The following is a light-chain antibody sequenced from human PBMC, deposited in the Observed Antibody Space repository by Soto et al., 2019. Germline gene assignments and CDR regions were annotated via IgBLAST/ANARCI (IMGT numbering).Light chain of an antibody. Sequence: QSALTQPASVSGSPGRSITISCTGTSSDVGGYDYVSWYQHHPGKAPKLLIFEVSNRPSGVSNRFSGSKSGNTASLTISGLQAEDEADYYCSSHRSDITVVFGGGTQLTVL. CDR1: SSDVGGYDY. CDR3: SSHRSDITVV. CDR2: EVS. V-gene: IGLV2-14*01. J-gene: IGLJ2*01.